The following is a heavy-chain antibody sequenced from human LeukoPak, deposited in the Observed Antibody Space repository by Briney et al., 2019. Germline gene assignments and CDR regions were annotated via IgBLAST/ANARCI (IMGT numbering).Heavy chain of an antibody. CDR2: ISSSSSYM. CDR3: ARSSIAAAGTYYFDY. J-gene: IGHJ4*02. D-gene: IGHD6-13*01. CDR1: GFTFDDYG. Sequence: PGGSLRLSCAASGFTFDDYGMSWVRQAPGKGLEWVSSISSSSSYMYYADSVKGRFTISRDNAKNSLYLQMNSLRAEDTAVYYCARSSIAAAGTYYFDYWGQGTLVTVSS. V-gene: IGHV3-21*01.